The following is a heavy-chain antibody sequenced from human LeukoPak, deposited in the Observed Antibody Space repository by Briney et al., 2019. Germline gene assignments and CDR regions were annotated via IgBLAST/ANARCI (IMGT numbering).Heavy chain of an antibody. CDR3: VRVPDYEILTGYYGWFDP. J-gene: IGHJ5*02. Sequence: ASVKVSCKASGYTFTSYYMHWVRQAPGQGLEWMGIISPSGGSISYAQKFQGRVTITADESTRTVYMELSSLRSEDTAVYYCVRVPDYEILTGYYGWFDPWGQGTLVTVSS. CDR1: GYTFTSYY. CDR2: ISPSGGSI. V-gene: IGHV1-46*01. D-gene: IGHD3-9*01.